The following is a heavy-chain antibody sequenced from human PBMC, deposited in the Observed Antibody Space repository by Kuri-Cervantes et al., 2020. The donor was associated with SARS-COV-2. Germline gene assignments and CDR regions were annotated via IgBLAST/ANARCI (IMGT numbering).Heavy chain of an antibody. CDR2: IKQDGSEK. D-gene: IGHD3-10*01. J-gene: IGHJ3*02. CDR1: GFTFSSYW. Sequence: GESLKSSCAASGFTFSSYWMSWVRQAPGKGLEWVANIKQDGSEKYYVDSVKGRFTISRDNAKNSLYLQMNSLRAEDTAVYYCARDSITMVQGVTSDAFDIWGQGTMVTVSS. CDR3: ARDSITMVQGVTSDAFDI. V-gene: IGHV3-7*03.